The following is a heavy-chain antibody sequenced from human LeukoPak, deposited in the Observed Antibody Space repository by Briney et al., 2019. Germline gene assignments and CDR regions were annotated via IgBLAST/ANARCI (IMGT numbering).Heavy chain of an antibody. V-gene: IGHV3-23*01. CDR2: ISGTGGTI. J-gene: IGHJ4*02. CDR1: GFIFSSYA. CDR3: ARDYEVSFDY. Sequence: GGSLRLSCAASGFIFSSYAMSWVRQAPRKGLEWVSGISGTGGTIYYADSVRGRFTISRDNSRNTLYLQMNSLRAEDTAVYYCARDYEVSFDYWGQGTLVTVSS. D-gene: IGHD3-16*01.